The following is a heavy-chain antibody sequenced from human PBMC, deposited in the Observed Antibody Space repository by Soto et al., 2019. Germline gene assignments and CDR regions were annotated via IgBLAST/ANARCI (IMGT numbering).Heavy chain of an antibody. Sequence: QVQLVESGGGVVQPGRSLRLSCATSGFSFSSYGMHWVRQGPGKGLEWVAVIWYDGSNEWYADSVKGRFTISRDNSKNTVYLQMNSLRAEDTAVYYCARRYGSGTIYGMDVWCQGTTVTVSS. J-gene: IGHJ6*02. CDR2: IWYDGSNE. CDR3: ARRYGSGTIYGMDV. V-gene: IGHV3-33*01. D-gene: IGHD3-10*01. CDR1: GFSFSSYG.